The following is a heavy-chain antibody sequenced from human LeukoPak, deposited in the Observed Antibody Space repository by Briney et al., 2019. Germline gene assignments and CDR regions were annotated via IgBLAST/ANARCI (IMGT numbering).Heavy chain of an antibody. V-gene: IGHV4-59*01. Sequence: PSETLSLTCTVSGGSISSYYWSWIRQPPGKGLEWIGYIYYSGSTNYNPSLKSRVTISVDTSKNQFSLKLSSVTAADTAVYYCAGGGYNYGLAYYYYGMDVWGKGTTVTVSS. CDR2: IYYSGST. CDR3: AGGGYNYGLAYYYYGMDV. CDR1: GGSISSYY. J-gene: IGHJ6*04. D-gene: IGHD5-18*01.